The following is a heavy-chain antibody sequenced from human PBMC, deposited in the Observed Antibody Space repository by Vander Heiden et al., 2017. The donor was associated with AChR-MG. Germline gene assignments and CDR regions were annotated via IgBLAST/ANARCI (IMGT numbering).Heavy chain of an antibody. Sequence: EVQLLESGGGLVQPGGSLRLCCAASGFTFSNYAMGWVRQAPGKGLAWVSTIGGSGGSTYYADSVKGRFTISRDNSKNTLYLQMNSLRAEDTAVYNCAKGAQYSGTYDDWYFDLWGRGTLVTVSS. CDR3: AKGAQYSGTYDDWYFDL. J-gene: IGHJ2*01. CDR1: GFTFSNYA. D-gene: IGHD1-26*01. V-gene: IGHV3-23*01. CDR2: IGGSGGST.